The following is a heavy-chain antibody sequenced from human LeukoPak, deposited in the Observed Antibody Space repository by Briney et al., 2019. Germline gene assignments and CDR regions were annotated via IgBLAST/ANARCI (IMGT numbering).Heavy chain of an antibody. Sequence: GASVKVSCKASGYTFTGYYMHWVRPAPGQGLEWTGRINPNSGGTNYAQKFQGRVTMTRDTSISTAYMELSRLRSDDTAVYYCARARRYSSGWYGIFDYWGQGTLVTVSS. D-gene: IGHD6-19*01. CDR2: INPNSGGT. CDR3: ARARRYSSGWYGIFDY. CDR1: GYTFTGYY. V-gene: IGHV1-2*06. J-gene: IGHJ4*02.